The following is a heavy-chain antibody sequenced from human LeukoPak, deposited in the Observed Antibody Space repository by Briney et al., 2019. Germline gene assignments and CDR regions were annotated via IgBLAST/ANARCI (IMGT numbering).Heavy chain of an antibody. CDR1: GDSLSSYY. J-gene: IGHJ4*02. D-gene: IGHD3-22*01. CDR3: AREFDSSGYLDY. CDR2: IYTSGST. V-gene: IGHV4-4*07. Sequence: SETLSLTSTVSGDSLSSYYWSWIRHPAGKGLEWIGRIYTSGSTNYNPSLTSRVTMSVDTSKNQFSLKLSSVTAEDTAVYYCAREFDSSGYLDYWGQGTLVTVSS.